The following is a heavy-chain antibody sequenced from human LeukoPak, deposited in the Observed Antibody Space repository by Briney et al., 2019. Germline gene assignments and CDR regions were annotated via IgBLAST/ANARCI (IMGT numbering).Heavy chain of an antibody. J-gene: IGHJ6*03. CDR3: ARTTMVRGTYYMDV. CDR1: GYTFINYD. Sequence: ASVKVSCKASGYTFINYDFSWVRQAPGQGLEWMGWISTYNGNTNYAQKLQGRVTMTTDTSTSTAYMELRSLRSDDTAVYYCARTTMVRGTYYMDVWGKGTTVTISS. V-gene: IGHV1-18*01. D-gene: IGHD3-10*01. CDR2: ISTYNGNT.